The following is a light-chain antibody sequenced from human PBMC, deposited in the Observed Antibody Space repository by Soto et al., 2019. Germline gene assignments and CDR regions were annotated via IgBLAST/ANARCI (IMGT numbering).Light chain of an antibody. CDR3: HQYLSGRT. CDR1: QGVYHTPTNLYS. CDR2: WAS. J-gene: IGKJ1*01. V-gene: IGKV4-1*01. Sequence: EIGRPQPQASLAGPRGGGATITGKSSQGVYHTPTNLYSLGWYQQNPGHPPKLLIYWASTRESGVPDRFSGSGSGTDFTLTINSLQAEDVAVYYCHQYLSGRTFGQGTKVDIK.